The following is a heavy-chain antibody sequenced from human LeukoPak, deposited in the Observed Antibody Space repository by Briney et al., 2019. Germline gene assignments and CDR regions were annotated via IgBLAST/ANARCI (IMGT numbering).Heavy chain of an antibody. J-gene: IGHJ5*02. D-gene: IGHD5-18*01. Sequence: SETLSLTCAVYGGXFSGYYCSWIRQPPGKGLEWIGEINHSGSTNYNPSLKSRVTISVDTSKNQFSLKLSSVTAADTAVYYCARAFGRGYSYGTWGQGTLVTVSS. V-gene: IGHV4-34*01. CDR1: GGXFSGYY. CDR3: ARAFGRGYSYGT. CDR2: INHSGST.